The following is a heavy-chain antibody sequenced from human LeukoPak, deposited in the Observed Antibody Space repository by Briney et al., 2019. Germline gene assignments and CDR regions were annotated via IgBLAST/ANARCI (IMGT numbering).Heavy chain of an antibody. J-gene: IGHJ5*02. Sequence: PGGSLRLSFEASGLRISDYYMSWVRQAPGKGLEWVSVVYSGPGGSTYYADSVKGRFTISRDNSKNTLYLQMNSLRAEDTAVYYCAKNSGSNGVLWFGELLVWFDPWGQGTLVTVSS. CDR1: GLRISDYY. V-gene: IGHV3-23*01. CDR3: AKNSGSNGVLWFGELLVWFDP. D-gene: IGHD3-10*01. CDR2: VYSGPGGST.